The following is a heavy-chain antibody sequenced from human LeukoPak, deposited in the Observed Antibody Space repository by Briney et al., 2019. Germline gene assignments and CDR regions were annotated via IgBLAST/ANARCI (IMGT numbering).Heavy chain of an antibody. V-gene: IGHV3-21*01. CDR1: GFTFSSYS. D-gene: IGHD2-2*01. CDR2: ISSSSSYI. CDR3: ARESVVVPAANYYGMDV. Sequence: GGSLRLSCAASGFTFSSYSMNWVRQAPGKGLEWVSSISSSSSYIYYADLAKGRFTISRDNAKNSLYLQMNSLRAEDTAVYYCARESVVVPAANYYGMDVWGKGTTVTVSS. J-gene: IGHJ6*04.